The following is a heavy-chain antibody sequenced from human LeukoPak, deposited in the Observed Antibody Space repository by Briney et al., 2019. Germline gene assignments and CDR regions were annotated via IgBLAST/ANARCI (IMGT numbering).Heavy chain of an antibody. D-gene: IGHD3-16*01. Sequence: GGSLRLSCAASGFTFSGSAMHWVRQASGKGLEWVGRIRSKANSYATAYAASVKGRFTISRDDSKNTAYLQMNSLKTEDTAVYYCTTPGGYYFDHWGQGTLVTVSS. J-gene: IGHJ4*02. CDR2: IRSKANSYAT. CDR1: GFTFSGSA. V-gene: IGHV3-73*01. CDR3: TTPGGYYFDH.